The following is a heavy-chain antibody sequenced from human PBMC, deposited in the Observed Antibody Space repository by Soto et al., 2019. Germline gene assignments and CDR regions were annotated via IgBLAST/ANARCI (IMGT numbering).Heavy chain of an antibody. Sequence: SETLSLTCTVSGGAINSTVYYWGWIRQPPGKGLERIRSSNYGGPTYYSPSLQSRVTISLDTAKNHFSLNLRSVTAAETAVYYCARHGAYSTSVYYYYGMDVWGQGTTVTVSS. CDR1: GGAINSTVYY. CDR3: ARHGAYSTSVYYYYGMDV. D-gene: IGHD6-13*01. V-gene: IGHV4-39*01. CDR2: SNYGGPT. J-gene: IGHJ6*02.